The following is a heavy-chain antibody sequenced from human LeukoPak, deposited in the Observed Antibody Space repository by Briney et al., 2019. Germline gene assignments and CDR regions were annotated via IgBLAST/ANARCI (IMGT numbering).Heavy chain of an antibody. CDR1: GFTFSSYS. CDR2: ISSSSSYI. D-gene: IGHD3-10*01. J-gene: IGHJ4*02. Sequence: GGSLRLSCAASGFTFSSYSMNWVRQAPGKGLEWVSSISSSSSYIYYADSVKGRFTISRDNAKNSLYLQMNSLRAEDTAVYYCARDRGGSGRFDYWGQGTLVTVSS. CDR3: ARDRGGSGRFDY. V-gene: IGHV3-21*01.